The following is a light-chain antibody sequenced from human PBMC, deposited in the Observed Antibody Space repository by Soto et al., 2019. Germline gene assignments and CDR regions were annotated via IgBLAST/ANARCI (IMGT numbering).Light chain of an antibody. CDR2: DVS. V-gene: IGLV2-23*02. CDR3: CSYAGSNTPYV. Sequence: QSVLTQPASVSGSPGQSITISCTGTSSDVGSFNLVSWYQQHPGKAPKLMIYDVSERPSGVSNRFSGSKSGDTASLTISGLQAEDEADYYCCSYAGSNTPYVFGTGTQLTVL. CDR1: SSDVGSFNL. J-gene: IGLJ1*01.